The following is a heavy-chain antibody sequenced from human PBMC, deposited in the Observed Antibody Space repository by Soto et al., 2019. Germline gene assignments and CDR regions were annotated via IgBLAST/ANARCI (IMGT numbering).Heavy chain of an antibody. J-gene: IGHJ3*02. Sequence: QITLKESGPTLVKPTQTLTLTCTFSDFSLSTSGVGVGWIRQPPGKALEWLALIYWDDDKRYSPSLKSRLTITKDTSKNQVVITMTNMDPVDTATYYCAHIMITFGGVMRKDAFDIWGQGTMVTISS. CDR1: DFSLSTSGVG. CDR2: IYWDDDK. CDR3: AHIMITFGGVMRKDAFDI. V-gene: IGHV2-5*02. D-gene: IGHD3-16*01.